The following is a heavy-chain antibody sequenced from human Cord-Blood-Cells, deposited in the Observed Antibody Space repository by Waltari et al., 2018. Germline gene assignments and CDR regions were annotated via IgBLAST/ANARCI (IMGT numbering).Heavy chain of an antibody. Sequence: TLSLTCTVSGGSISSYYWSWIRQPAGKGLEWIGRIYTSGNTNYNPSLKSRVTMSVDTSKNQFSLKLSSVTAADTAVYYCARGSGYDLDWYFDLWGRGTLVTVSS. V-gene: IGHV4-4*07. CDR2: IYTSGNT. D-gene: IGHD5-12*01. J-gene: IGHJ2*01. CDR3: ARGSGYDLDWYFDL. CDR1: GGSISSYY.